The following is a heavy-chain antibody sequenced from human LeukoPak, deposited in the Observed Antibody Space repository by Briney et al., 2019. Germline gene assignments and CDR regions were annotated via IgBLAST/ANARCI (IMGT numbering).Heavy chain of an antibody. CDR2: IKSKTDGGTT. V-gene: IGHV3-15*01. CDR1: GFTFSNAW. CDR3: TTDPPVGSFDYYYGMDV. D-gene: IGHD3-10*01. Sequence: GGSLRLSCAASGFTFSNAWMSWVGQAPGKGLEWVGRIKSKTDGGTTDYAAPVKGRFTISRDDSKNTLYQQMNSLKTEDTAVYYCTTDPPVGSFDYYYGMDVWGQGTTVTVSS. J-gene: IGHJ6*02.